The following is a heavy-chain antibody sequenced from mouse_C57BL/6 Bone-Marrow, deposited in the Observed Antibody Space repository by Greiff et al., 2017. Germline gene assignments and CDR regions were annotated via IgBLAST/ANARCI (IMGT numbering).Heavy chain of an antibody. CDR1: GYTFTSYD. D-gene: IGHD2-10*01. J-gene: IGHJ3*01. CDR3: ATYYGNYGFAY. CDR2: IYPRDGST. Sequence: VQLQESGPELVKPGASVQLSCKASGYTFTSYDINWVKQRPGQGLEWIGWIYPRDGSTKYNEKFKGKATLTVDTSSSTAYMELHSLTSEDSAVYFCATYYGNYGFAYWGQGTLVTVSA. V-gene: IGHV1-85*01.